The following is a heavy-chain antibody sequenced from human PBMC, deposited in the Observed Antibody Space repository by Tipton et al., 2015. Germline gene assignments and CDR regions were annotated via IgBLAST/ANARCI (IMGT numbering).Heavy chain of an antibody. J-gene: IGHJ4*02. D-gene: IGHD1-26*01. V-gene: IGHV5-51*01. CDR3: AIPGSDDYFDY. CDR1: GYSFTSYW. Sequence: QLVQSGAEVKKSGESLKISCKGSGYSFTSYWIGWVRQTPGKGLEWVGIIFPGDSDSRYSPSFQGHVVMSVDKSTSTANLQWSDLQAADTAMYYCAIPGSDDYFDYWGQGTLVTVSS. CDR2: IFPGDSDS.